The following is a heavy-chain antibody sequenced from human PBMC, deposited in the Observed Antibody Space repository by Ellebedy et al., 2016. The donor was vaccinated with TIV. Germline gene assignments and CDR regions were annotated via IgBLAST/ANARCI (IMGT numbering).Heavy chain of an antibody. D-gene: IGHD2-21*02. V-gene: IGHV3-30*02. CDR2: INPEGSAD. Sequence: PGGSLRLSCAASGFTLSNSVIHWIRQAPGKGLEWVALINPEGSADYFADSVKGRFTISRDKAKNTLLLQMDSLRAEDTALYYCASFSHDSYRQPLAFWGQGTQVTDSS. J-gene: IGHJ4*02. CDR3: ASFSHDSYRQPLAF. CDR1: GFTLSNSV.